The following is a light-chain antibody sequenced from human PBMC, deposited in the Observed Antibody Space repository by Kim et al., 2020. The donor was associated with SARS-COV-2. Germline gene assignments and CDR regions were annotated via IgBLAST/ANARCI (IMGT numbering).Light chain of an antibody. CDR3: QQATSFPLT. CDR1: QDISTW. J-gene: IGKJ4*01. CDR2: AAS. Sequence: ASVGDRVTISCRASQDISTWLAWYQQKPGKAPKLLISAASSLQSGVPSRFSGSGSGTDFTLAISSLQPEDFATYYCQQATSFPLTFGGGTTVEIK. V-gene: IGKV1D-12*01.